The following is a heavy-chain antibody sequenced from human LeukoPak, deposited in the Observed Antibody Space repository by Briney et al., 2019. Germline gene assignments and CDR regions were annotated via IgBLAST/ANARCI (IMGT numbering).Heavy chain of an antibody. V-gene: IGHV3-7*01. Sequence: GGSLRLSCAASGFTFSSYWMSWVRQAPGKGLEWVANIKQDGSEKYYVDSVKGRFTISRDNAKNSLYLQMNSLRAEDTAVYYCAKDRYYYDSSRIIDYWGQGTLVTVSS. D-gene: IGHD3-22*01. CDR2: IKQDGSEK. CDR1: GFTFSSYW. J-gene: IGHJ4*02. CDR3: AKDRYYYDSSRIIDY.